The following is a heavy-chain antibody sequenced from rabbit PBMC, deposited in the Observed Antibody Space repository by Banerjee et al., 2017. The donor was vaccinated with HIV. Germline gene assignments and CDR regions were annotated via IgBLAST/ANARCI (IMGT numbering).Heavy chain of an antibody. CDR1: GFTITSSYV. CDR3: AKKNGYWKL. V-gene: IGHV1S45*01. Sequence: QEQLEESGGGLFQPGESLKLFCKASGFTITSSYVMCWVRQAPGKGLEWIGCIDTGSGSTYYASWAKGRFTFSKTSSTTVTLQMTSLTVADTATYFCAKKNGYWKLWGPGTLVTV. D-gene: IGHD7-1*01. CDR2: IDTGSGST. J-gene: IGHJ6*01.